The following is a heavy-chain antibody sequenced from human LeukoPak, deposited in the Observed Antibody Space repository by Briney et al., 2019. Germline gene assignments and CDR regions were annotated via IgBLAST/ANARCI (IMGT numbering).Heavy chain of an antibody. CDR2: INHSGST. CDR3: ARVRIDSSGYFFDY. J-gene: IGHJ4*02. V-gene: IGHV4-34*01. Sequence: SETLSLTCAVYGGSFSGYYWSWIRQPPGKGLEWIGEINHSGSTNYNPSLKSRVTISVDTSKNQFSLKLSSVTAADTAVYYCARVRIDSSGYFFDYWGQGTLVTVPS. D-gene: IGHD3-22*01. CDR1: GGSFSGYY.